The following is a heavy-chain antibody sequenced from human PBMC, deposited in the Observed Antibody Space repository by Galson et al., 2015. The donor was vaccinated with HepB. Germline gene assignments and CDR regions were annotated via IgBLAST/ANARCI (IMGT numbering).Heavy chain of an antibody. D-gene: IGHD4-23*01. J-gene: IGHJ3*02. Sequence: SLRLSCAASGFTFSTYKMNWVRQAPGKGPEWVSSISRGGTYISYADSVKGRFTISRDNAKNSLFLQMNSLRAEDTAVYYCARHTVETDAFDIWGQGTMVTVSS. CDR3: ARHTVETDAFDI. V-gene: IGHV3-21*01. CDR1: GFTFSTYK. CDR2: ISRGGTYI.